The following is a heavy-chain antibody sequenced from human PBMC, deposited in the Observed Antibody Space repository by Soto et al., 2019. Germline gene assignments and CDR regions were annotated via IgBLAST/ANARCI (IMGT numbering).Heavy chain of an antibody. J-gene: IGHJ4*02. Sequence: SPTLSLTCAVSGDSVSSKSAAWNWIRQSPSRGLEWLGRTYYRSKWYNEYAVSVKRRITINPATSKNHFSLQLNSVTPEDTAVYYCARSSGDLDYWVKGTLVTVSS. CDR3: ARSSGDLDY. CDR1: GDSVSSKSAA. D-gene: IGHD4-17*01. V-gene: IGHV6-1*01. CDR2: TYYRSKWYN.